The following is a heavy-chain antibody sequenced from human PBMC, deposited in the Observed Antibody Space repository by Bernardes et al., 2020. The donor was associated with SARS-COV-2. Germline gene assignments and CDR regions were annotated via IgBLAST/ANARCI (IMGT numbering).Heavy chain of an antibody. J-gene: IGHJ4*02. V-gene: IGHV3-30-3*01. Sequence: SLRLSCAASGFTFSTYALHWVRQAPGKGLEWLAVMSYDGSNKFYTDSVKGRFTISRDNSKNTLYLQMNSLRAEDTAVYYCAREVASTGVWFDYRGQGTLVTVSS. CDR1: GFTFSTYA. CDR3: AREVASTGVWFDY. D-gene: IGHD3-16*01. CDR2: MSYDGSNK.